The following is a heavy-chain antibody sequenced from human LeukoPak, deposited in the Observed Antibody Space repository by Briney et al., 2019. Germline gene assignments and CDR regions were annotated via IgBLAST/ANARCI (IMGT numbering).Heavy chain of an antibody. CDR1: GFTFNNYA. CDR3: AKDATEYCTGGTCYFVDY. CDR2: MSGSGGST. J-gene: IGHJ4*02. V-gene: IGHV3-23*01. D-gene: IGHD2-15*01. Sequence: GGSLRLSCAASGFTFNNYAMSWVRQPPGKGLEWVSAMSGSGGSTYHADSVKGWFTISRGNSKNTLYLQMNSLRAEDTAVYFCAKDATEYCTGGTCYFVDYWGQGTLVSVSS.